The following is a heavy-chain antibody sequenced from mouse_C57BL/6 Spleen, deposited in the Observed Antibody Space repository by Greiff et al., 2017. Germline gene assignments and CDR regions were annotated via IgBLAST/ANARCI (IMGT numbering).Heavy chain of an antibody. V-gene: IGHV1-26*01. CDR3: ASNFDY. J-gene: IGHJ2*01. CDR2: INPNNGGT. Sequence: VQLQQSGPELVKPGASVKISCKASGYTFTDYYMNWVKQSHGKSLEWIGDINPNNGGTSYNQKFKGKATLTVDKSSSTAYMELRSLTSEASAVYYCASNFDYWGQGTTLTVSS. CDR1: GYTFTDYY.